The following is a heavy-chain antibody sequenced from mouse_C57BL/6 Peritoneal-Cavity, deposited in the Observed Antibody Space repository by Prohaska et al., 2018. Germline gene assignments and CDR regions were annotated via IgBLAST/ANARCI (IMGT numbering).Heavy chain of an antibody. J-gene: IGHJ4*01. V-gene: IGHV6-3*01. Sequence: EVKLEESGGCFVQPVGSMKLSCVASGFTFSNYWMNCVRQCPEMVCEWVAQIRLKSDNYATNYEETVKGRFNISRDDSKSSVYLQMNNVRAEDTGIYYCTKTAYYAMDYWGQGTSVTVSS. CDR2: IRLKSDNYAT. CDR3: TKTAYYAMDY. CDR1: GFTFSNYW. D-gene: IGHD4-1*01.